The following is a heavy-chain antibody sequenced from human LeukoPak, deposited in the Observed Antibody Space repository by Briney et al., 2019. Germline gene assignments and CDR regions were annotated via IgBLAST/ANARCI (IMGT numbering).Heavy chain of an antibody. Sequence: GGSLRLSCTTSGFTFGDYGMSWVRQAPGKGLEWVGFIRNKAYGGTTENAASVKGRFTISRDDSKSIAYLQMNSLKTEDTAVYYCTGSFGELTFFDYWGLGTLVTVSS. V-gene: IGHV3-49*04. D-gene: IGHD3-10*01. CDR2: IRNKAYGGTT. CDR3: TGSFGELTFFDY. CDR1: GFTFGDYG. J-gene: IGHJ4*02.